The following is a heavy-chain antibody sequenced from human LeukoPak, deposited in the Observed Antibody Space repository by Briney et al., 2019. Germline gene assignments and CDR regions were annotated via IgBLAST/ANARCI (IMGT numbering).Heavy chain of an antibody. CDR1: GGSFNGYY. J-gene: IGHJ4*02. D-gene: IGHD2-15*01. V-gene: IGHV4-34*01. CDR2: INHSGST. Sequence: SETLSLTCAVYGGSFNGYYWSWIRQPPGKGLEWIGEINHSGSTNYNPPLKSRVTISVDTSKNQFSLKLSSVTAADTAVYYCARVWGYCSGGSCYRGYYFDYWGQGTLVTVSS. CDR3: ARVWGYCSGGSCYRGYYFDY.